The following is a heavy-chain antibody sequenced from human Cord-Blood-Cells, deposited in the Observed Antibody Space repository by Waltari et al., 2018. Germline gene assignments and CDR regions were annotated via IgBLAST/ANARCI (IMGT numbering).Heavy chain of an antibody. V-gene: IGHV1-69*06. CDR1: GGTFSSYA. Sequence: GAEVKKPGSSVKVSCQASGGTFSSYAISWVRQAPGQGLEWMGGIIPIFGTANYAQKFQGRVTITADKSTSTAYIELSSLRSEDTAVYYCARRSGLKYSISSWVWFDPWGQGTLVTVSS. CDR2: IIPIFGTA. D-gene: IGHD6-6*01. J-gene: IGHJ5*02. CDR3: ARRSGLKYSISSWVWFDP.